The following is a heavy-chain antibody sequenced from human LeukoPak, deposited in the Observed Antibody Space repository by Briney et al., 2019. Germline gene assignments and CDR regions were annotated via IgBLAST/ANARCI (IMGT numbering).Heavy chain of an antibody. Sequence: GGSLRLSCAASGFTFSSYAMSWVRQAPGKGLEWVSAISGRGGSTYYADSVKGRFTISRDNSKNTLYLQMNSLRAEDTAVYYCAKAKWELLFRERYYFDYWGQGTLVTVSS. CDR2: ISGRGGST. J-gene: IGHJ4*02. V-gene: IGHV3-23*01. CDR3: AKAKWELLFRERYYFDY. D-gene: IGHD1-26*01. CDR1: GFTFSSYA.